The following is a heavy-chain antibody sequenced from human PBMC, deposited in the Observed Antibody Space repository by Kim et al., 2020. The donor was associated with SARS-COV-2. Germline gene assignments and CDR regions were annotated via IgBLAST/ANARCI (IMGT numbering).Heavy chain of an antibody. D-gene: IGHD6-19*01. V-gene: IGHV3-23*01. Sequence: GGSLRLSCAASGFSFSNYGMNWVRQAPGKGLEWVSALSGSGGTTYYADSVKGRFTISRDNSKNTLYLQMNSLRVEDTAVYYCAKFERGQWRQLDYWGQGTLVTVSS. CDR2: LSGSGGTT. J-gene: IGHJ4*02. CDR3: AKFERGQWRQLDY. CDR1: GFSFSNYG.